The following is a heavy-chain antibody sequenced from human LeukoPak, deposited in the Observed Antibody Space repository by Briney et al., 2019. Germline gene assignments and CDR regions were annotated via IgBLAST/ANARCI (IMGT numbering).Heavy chain of an antibody. V-gene: IGHV4-34*01. CDR1: GGSFGGYY. Sequence: PSETLSLTCAVYGGSFGGYYWSWIRQPPGKGLEWIGEINHSGSTNYNPSLKSRVTISVDTSKNQFSLKLSSVTAADTAVYYCAREYTYGFSDHWGQGTLVTVSS. CDR2: INHSGST. D-gene: IGHD5-18*01. J-gene: IGHJ4*02. CDR3: AREYTYGFSDH.